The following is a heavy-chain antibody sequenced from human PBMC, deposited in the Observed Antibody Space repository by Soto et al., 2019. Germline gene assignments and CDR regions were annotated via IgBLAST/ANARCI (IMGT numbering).Heavy chain of an antibody. J-gene: IGHJ6*02. CDR2: ISGSGGST. CDR3: EKGVAARPDNGMDV. D-gene: IGHD6-6*01. Sequence: GGSLRLSCAASGFTFSSYAMSWVRQAPGKGLEWVSAISGSGGSTYYADSVKGRFTISRDNSKNTLYLQMNSLRAEDTAVYYCEKGVAARPDNGMDVWGQGTTVTVSS. V-gene: IGHV3-23*01. CDR1: GFTFSSYA.